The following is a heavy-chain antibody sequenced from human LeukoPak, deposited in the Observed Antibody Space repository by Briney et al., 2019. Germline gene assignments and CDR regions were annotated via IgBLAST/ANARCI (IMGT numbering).Heavy chain of an antibody. V-gene: IGHV3-48*01. CDR1: GFTFSSYG. D-gene: IGHD6-13*01. CDR3: AKDDLAAAGTWYYYYGMDV. Sequence: GGSLRLSCAASGFTFSSYGMNWVRQAPGKGLEWVSYTSDSSSAIYYADSVKGRLTISRDNSKNTLYLQMNSLRAEDTAVYYCAKDDLAAAGTWYYYYGMDVWGQGTTVTVSS. CDR2: TSDSSSAI. J-gene: IGHJ6*02.